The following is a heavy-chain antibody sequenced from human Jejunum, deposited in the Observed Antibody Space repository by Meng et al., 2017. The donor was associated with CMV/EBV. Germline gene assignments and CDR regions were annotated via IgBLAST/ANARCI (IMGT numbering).Heavy chain of an antibody. CDR1: GVFFANYA. V-gene: IGHV3-23*03. D-gene: IGHD3-22*01. CDR3: ARGDSSGTSYFDY. J-gene: IGHJ4*02. CDR2: AYGGGVTT. Sequence: SGVFFANYAMAWVRQAPGKGLEWVSIAYGGGVTTYSADFVKGRFTISRDNSMNTVFLQMNSLRTDDTAVYYCARGDSSGTSYFDYWGQGTLVTVSS.